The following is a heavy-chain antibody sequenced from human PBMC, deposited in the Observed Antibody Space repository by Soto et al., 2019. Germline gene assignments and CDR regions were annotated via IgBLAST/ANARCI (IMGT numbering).Heavy chain of an antibody. CDR3: ATVYSSSWYAFDC. CDR1: GFTFSSYA. D-gene: IGHD6-13*01. V-gene: IGHV3-23*01. J-gene: IGHJ4*02. CDR2: ISGSGGST. Sequence: EVQLLESGGGLVQPGGSLRLSCAASGFTFSSYAMSWVRQAPGKGLEWVSAISGSGGSTYYADSVKGRFTISRDNSKNTLYLQMNSLRAEDTAVYYCATVYSSSWYAFDCWGQGTLVTVSS.